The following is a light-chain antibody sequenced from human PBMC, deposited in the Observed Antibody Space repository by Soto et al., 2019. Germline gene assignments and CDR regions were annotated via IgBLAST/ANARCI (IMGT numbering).Light chain of an antibody. CDR2: GAY. CDR1: QSVSNNY. J-gene: IGKJ3*01. Sequence: EIVLTQSPGTLSLSPGARATLSCRASQSVSNNYLAWYQQKPGQAPSLLIYGAYTRTPGIPDRFSGSGSGTDLTLTISRLEPEDFAVYYCQQYGSSPLTFGPGTKVDIK. V-gene: IGKV3-20*01. CDR3: QQYGSSPLT.